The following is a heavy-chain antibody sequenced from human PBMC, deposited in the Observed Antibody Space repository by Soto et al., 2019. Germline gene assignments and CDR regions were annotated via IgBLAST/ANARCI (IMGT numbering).Heavy chain of an antibody. V-gene: IGHV3-48*03. D-gene: IGHD2-15*01. CDR3: ATDHLRICFFDH. CDR2: ISSTGKTI. Sequence: EVQLVESGGGLGQPGGSLTISCAASGVTFRNYEMNWVRQAPGKGLEWVSFISSTGKTIYYADSVKGRFTISRDNPKNSVHLQMSSLRVEDTAVSYCATDHLRICFFDHWGQGTPVSVSS. CDR1: GVTFRNYE. J-gene: IGHJ4*02.